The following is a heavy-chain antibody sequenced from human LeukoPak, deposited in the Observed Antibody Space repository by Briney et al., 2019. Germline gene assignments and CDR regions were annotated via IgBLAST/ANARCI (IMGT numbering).Heavy chain of an antibody. D-gene: IGHD3-16*01. V-gene: IGHV3-7*01. CDR2: IKQDGSKK. CDR1: GFPFSSYW. Sequence: GGSLRLSCVAPGFPFSSYWMTWVRQAPGKGLEWVANIKQDGSKKSYVDSVKGRFTISRDNAKNSLYLQMNSLRAEDTAIYYCATSWGPDTSAFRWGRDGMDVWGQGTTVIVS. J-gene: IGHJ6*02. CDR3: ATSWGPDTSAFRWGRDGMDV.